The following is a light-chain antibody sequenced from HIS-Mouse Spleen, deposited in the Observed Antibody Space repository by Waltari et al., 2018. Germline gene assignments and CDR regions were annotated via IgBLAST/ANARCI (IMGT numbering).Light chain of an antibody. CDR3: CSYAGSYTLV. V-gene: IGLV2-11*01. Sequence: QSALTQPRSVSGSPGQSVTISCTGTSIDVGGYNYVSWYQQHPGKAPKLMIYDVSKRPSGVPDRFSGSKSGNTASLTISGLQAEDEADYYCCSYAGSYTLVFGGGTKLTVL. CDR2: DVS. J-gene: IGLJ2*01. CDR1: SIDVGGYNY.